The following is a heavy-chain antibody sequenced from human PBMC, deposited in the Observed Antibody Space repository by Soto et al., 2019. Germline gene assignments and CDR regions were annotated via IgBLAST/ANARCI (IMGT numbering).Heavy chain of an antibody. J-gene: IGHJ4*02. CDR3: AHTIGAGSYVPY. D-gene: IGHD3-10*01. V-gene: IGHV4-4*02. Sequence: QVQLQESGPGLVKPSWTLSLTCAVSGDSIGNNNWWSWVRQPPGKGLEWIGEIHHSGNTNYNPSLKSRVSMSVEKSKNQFSLNLRSVTAADTAVYYCAHTIGAGSYVPYWGQGNLVTVSS. CDR2: IHHSGNT. CDR1: GDSIGNNNW.